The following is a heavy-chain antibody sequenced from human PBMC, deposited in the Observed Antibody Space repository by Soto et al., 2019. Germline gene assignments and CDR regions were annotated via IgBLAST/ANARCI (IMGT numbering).Heavy chain of an antibody. CDR3: ARVSGRDTAMANRQNNWFDP. V-gene: IGHV4-31*03. CDR2: IYYSGST. CDR1: GGSISSGGYY. J-gene: IGHJ5*02. Sequence: QVQLQESGPGLVKPSQTLSLTCTVSGGSISSGGYYWSWIRQHPGKGLEWIGYIYYSGSTYYNPSLKSRVTISVDTSKNPFSLKLSSVTAADTAVYYCARVSGRDTAMANRQNNWFDPWGQGTLVTVSS. D-gene: IGHD5-18*01.